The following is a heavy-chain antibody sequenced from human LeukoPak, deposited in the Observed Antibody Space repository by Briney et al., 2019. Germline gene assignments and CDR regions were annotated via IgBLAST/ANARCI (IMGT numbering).Heavy chain of an antibody. CDR3: ATGAGCGY. D-gene: IGHD6-19*01. J-gene: IGHJ4*02. CDR1: GFTFSSYW. CDR2: IKQDGSER. V-gene: IGHV3-7*03. Sequence: GGSLRLSCAASGFTFSSYWMTWVRQAPGKGLEWVANIKQDGSERNYVDSVKGRFTISRDNAKNSLYLQMNTLRDEDTAVYYCATGAGCGYWGQRTLVTVSS.